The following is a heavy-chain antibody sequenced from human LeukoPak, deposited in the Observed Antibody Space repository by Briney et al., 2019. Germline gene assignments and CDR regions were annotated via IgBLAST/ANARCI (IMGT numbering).Heavy chain of an antibody. CDR1: GGSIGSSYYY. CDR3: ARHRIAARGSFDY. D-gene: IGHD6-6*01. V-gene: IGHV4-39*01. J-gene: IGHJ4*02. Sequence: SETLSLTCTVSGGSIGSSYYYWGWIRQPPGRGLEWIGSIYYSGSTYYNPSLKSRVTISEDTSKNQFSLKLNSVTAADTAVYYCARHRIAARGSFDYWGQGTLVTVSS. CDR2: IYYSGST.